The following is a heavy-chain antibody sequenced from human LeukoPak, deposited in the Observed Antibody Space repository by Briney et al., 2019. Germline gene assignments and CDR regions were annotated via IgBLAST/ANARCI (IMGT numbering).Heavy chain of an antibody. CDR3: TRAYSGWALSAFDI. CDR2: XRSKAYGGTT. V-gene: IGHV3-49*03. D-gene: IGHD6-19*01. Sequence: RLSXXXXGFTXXXXAMXXXXXXXXXXXXXXXXXRSKAYGGTTEYAASVKGRFTISRDDSKSIAYLQMNSLKTEDTAVYYCTRAYSGWALSAFDIWGQGTMVTVSS. CDR1: GFTXXXXA. J-gene: IGHJ3*02.